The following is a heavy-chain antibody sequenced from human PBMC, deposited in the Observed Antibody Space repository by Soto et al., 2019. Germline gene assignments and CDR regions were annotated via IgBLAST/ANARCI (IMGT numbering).Heavy chain of an antibody. CDR2: IYYSGST. Sequence: SETLCITCTVSGGSISSYYWSWIRQPPGKGLEWIGYIYYSGSTNYNPSLKSRVTISVDTSKNQFSLKLSSVTAADTAVYYCAGLTGDGYYSYYYGMDVWGQGTPVTVSS. D-gene: IGHD7-27*01. V-gene: IGHV4-59*01. CDR1: GGSISSYY. CDR3: AGLTGDGYYSYYYGMDV. J-gene: IGHJ6*01.